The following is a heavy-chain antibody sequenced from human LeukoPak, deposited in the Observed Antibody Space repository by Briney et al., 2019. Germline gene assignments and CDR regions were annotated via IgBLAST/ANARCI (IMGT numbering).Heavy chain of an antibody. CDR2: IYHSGST. D-gene: IGHD2-15*01. CDR1: GGSMSSGSYS. V-gene: IGHV4-30-2*01. CDR3: ARDPGSPRGYFDL. J-gene: IGHJ2*01. Sequence: PSQTLSLTCTVSGGSMSSGSYSWSWIRQPPGKGLEWIGYIYHSGSTYYNPSLKSRVTISVDRSKKQFSLKLSFVTAADTAVYYCARDPGSPRGYFDLWGRGTLVTVSS.